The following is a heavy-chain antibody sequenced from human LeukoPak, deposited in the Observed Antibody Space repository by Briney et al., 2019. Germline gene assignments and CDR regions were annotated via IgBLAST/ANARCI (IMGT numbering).Heavy chain of an antibody. CDR3: AKDRGREWLVCFDY. CDR2: ISGSGGST. CDR1: GFTFSSYA. J-gene: IGHJ4*02. V-gene: IGHV3-23*01. D-gene: IGHD6-19*01. Sequence: PGGSLRLSCAASGFTFSSYAMNWVRQAPGKGLEWVSAISGSGGSTYYADSVKGRFTISRDNSRNTLYLQMNSLRAEDTAVYYCAKDRGREWLVCFDYWGQGTLVTVSS.